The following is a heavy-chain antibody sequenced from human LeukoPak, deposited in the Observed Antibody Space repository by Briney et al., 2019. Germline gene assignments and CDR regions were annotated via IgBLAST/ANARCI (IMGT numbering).Heavy chain of an antibody. J-gene: IGHJ4*02. CDR2: ISAYNGNT. CDR1: GYTFTSYG. D-gene: IGHD4-17*01. Sequence: ASVKVSCKASGYTFTSYGISWVRQAPGQGLEWMGWISAYNGNTNYAQKLQGRVTMTTDTSTSTAYMELRSLRSDDTAVYYCARGRATVITTLSTSLHDYWGQGTLVTVSS. CDR3: ARGRATVITTLSTSLHDY. V-gene: IGHV1-18*01.